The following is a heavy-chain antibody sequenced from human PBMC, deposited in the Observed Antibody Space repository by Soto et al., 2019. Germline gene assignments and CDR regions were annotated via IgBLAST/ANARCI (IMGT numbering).Heavy chain of an antibody. CDR1: GFTFSYYT. Sequence: GSLRLSCVASGFTFSYYTMSWVRQAPGKGLAWVSGISNSGDTIYYADSVKGRFTIPRDNFQNTLYLQLNSLRADDTAVYYCAYPXPSPTHYCYCDMDVWGQGTTVTVSS. CDR3: AYPXPSPTHYCYCDMDV. V-gene: IGHV3-23*01. J-gene: IGHJ6*02. CDR2: ISNSGDTI.